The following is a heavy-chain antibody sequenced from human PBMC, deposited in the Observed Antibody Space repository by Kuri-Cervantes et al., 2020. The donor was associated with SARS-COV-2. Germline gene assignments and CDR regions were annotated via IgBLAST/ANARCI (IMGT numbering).Heavy chain of an antibody. J-gene: IGHJ3*02. V-gene: IGHV5-51*01. CDR1: GYTFTDYR. CDR2: IYPGDSET. Sequence: GESLKSSCKASGYTFTDYRIGWVRQMPGKGLEWMGLIYPGDSETRYSPSFQGKVTISADESITTAYLHWSSLKASDIAMDCCARSASRLADAFDIWGQGTMVTVSS. CDR3: ARSASRLADAFDI. D-gene: IGHD2-21*01.